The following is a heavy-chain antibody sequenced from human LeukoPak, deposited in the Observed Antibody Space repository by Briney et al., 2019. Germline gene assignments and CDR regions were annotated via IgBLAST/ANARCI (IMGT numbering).Heavy chain of an antibody. CDR1: GGSISGYY. V-gene: IGHV4-59*01. CDR3: AFSFDFWSGYYFD. CDR2: IYSNGNA. D-gene: IGHD3-3*01. Sequence: SETLSLTCTVSGGSISGYYWIWIRQPPGKGLEWIGYIYSNGNAKYNPSLKSRVTISVDTSKNQFSLKLSSVTAADTAVYYCAFSFDFWSGYYFDWGQGTLVTVSS. J-gene: IGHJ1*01.